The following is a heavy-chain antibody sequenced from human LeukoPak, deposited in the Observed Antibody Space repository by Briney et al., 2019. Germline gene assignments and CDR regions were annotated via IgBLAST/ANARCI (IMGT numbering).Heavy chain of an antibody. CDR3: ASGEWELPDY. D-gene: IGHD1-26*01. CDR1: GGTFSSYA. V-gene: IGHV1-69*01. Sequence: ASVKVSCKASGGTFSSYAISWVRQAPGQGLEWMGGIIPIFGTANYAQKFQGRVTVTADESTSTAYMELSSLRSEDTAVYYCASGEWELPDYWGQGTLVTVSS. CDR2: IIPIFGTA. J-gene: IGHJ4*02.